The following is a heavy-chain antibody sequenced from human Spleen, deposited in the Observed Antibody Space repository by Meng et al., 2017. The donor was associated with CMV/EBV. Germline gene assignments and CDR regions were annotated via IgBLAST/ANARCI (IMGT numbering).Heavy chain of an antibody. CDR1: GFTFSNSD. J-gene: IGHJ4*02. Sequence: GESLKISCAASGFTFSNSDMNWVRQAPGKGLEWVSYISGRITTVYYADSLKGRFTISRDNAKNSLYLQMNSLRAEDTAVYYCARVGDYGDYMNYWGQGTLVTVSS. V-gene: IGHV3-48*04. CDR2: ISGRITTV. D-gene: IGHD4-17*01. CDR3: ARVGDYGDYMNY.